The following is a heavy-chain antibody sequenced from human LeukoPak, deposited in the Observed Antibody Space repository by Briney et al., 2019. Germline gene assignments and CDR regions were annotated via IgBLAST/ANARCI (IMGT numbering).Heavy chain of an antibody. CDR2: INHSGST. CDR3: ARGSRIRSMIRGVTRGVWFDP. J-gene: IGHJ5*02. Sequence: SETLSLTCAMSGGSFNGYYWTWIRQPPGKGLEWIGDINHSGSTNYNPSLKSRVTISVDTSKNHFSLKFSSVTAADTALYYCARGSRIRSMIRGVTRGVWFDPWGQGTLVTVSS. D-gene: IGHD3-10*01. CDR1: GGSFNGYY. V-gene: IGHV4-34*01.